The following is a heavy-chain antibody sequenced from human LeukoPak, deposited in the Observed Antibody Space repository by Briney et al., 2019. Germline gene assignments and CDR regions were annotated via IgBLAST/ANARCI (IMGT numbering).Heavy chain of an antibody. CDR3: ARDLTTTPYNWFDP. J-gene: IGHJ5*02. CDR1: GGSISSGNYY. V-gene: IGHV4-61*02. D-gene: IGHD3-22*01. Sequence: SQTLSLTCTVSGGSISSGNYYWSWIRQPAGKGLEWIGRIYTGGSTNYNPSLKSRVTVSIDTSKNQFSLKLSSVTAADTAVYYCARDLTTTPYNWFDPWGPGTLVTVSS. CDR2: IYTGGST.